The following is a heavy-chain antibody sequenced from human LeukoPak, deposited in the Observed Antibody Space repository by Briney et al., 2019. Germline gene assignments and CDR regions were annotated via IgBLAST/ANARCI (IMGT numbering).Heavy chain of an antibody. V-gene: IGHV1-69*13. CDR2: IIPIFGTA. CDR3: ARTYYYDTQGAFDI. CDR1: GGTFSSYA. Sequence: VEVSCKASGGTFSSYAISWVRQAPGQGLEWMGRIIPIFGTANYAQKFQGRVTITTDESTSTAYMELSSLRSEDTAVYYCARTYYYDTQGAFDIWGQGTMVTVSS. J-gene: IGHJ3*02. D-gene: IGHD3-22*01.